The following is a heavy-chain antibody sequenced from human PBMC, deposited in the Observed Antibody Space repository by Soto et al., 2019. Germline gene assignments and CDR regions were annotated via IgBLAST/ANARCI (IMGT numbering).Heavy chain of an antibody. D-gene: IGHD3-10*01. CDR3: ARGDGSGSYYNVPYDAFDI. J-gene: IGHJ3*02. V-gene: IGHV1-46*01. CDR1: GYTFTSYY. CDR2: INPSGGST. Sequence: EASVKVSCKASGYTFTSYYMHWVRQAPGQGLEWMGIINPSGGSTSYAQKFQGRVTMTRDTSTSTVYMELSSLRSEDTAVYYCARGDGSGSYYNVPYDAFDIWGQGTMVTVSS.